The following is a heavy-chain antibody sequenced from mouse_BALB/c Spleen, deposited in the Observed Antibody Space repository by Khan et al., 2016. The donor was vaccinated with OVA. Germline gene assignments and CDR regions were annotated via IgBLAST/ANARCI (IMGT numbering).Heavy chain of an antibody. V-gene: IGHV3-2*02. CDR1: GYSITSGYA. CDR3: ARGNYYGDYVDY. D-gene: IGHD1-1*01. Sequence: EVKLLESGPGLVKPSQSLSLTCTVTGYSITSGYAWTWIRQFPGNKLEWLGYISYSGVTSYTPSLKRRISITRDTSKNQFFLQLNSVTTEDTATDYCARGNYYGDYVDYWGQGTTLTVSS. CDR2: ISYSGVT. J-gene: IGHJ2*01.